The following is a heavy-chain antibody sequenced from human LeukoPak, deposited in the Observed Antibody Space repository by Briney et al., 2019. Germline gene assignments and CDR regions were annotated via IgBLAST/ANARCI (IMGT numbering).Heavy chain of an antibody. CDR1: GFTFSSFA. Sequence: GGSLRLSCAASGFTFSSFAMTWVRQAPGEGLKWVSTISGSGGSTYYADSVKGRFTISRDNSKNTLYLQMNSLRAEDTAVYYCAKARSSTVTTSFDYWGQGALVTVSS. CDR3: AKARSSTVTTSFDY. CDR2: ISGSGGST. V-gene: IGHV3-23*01. D-gene: IGHD4-17*01. J-gene: IGHJ4*02.